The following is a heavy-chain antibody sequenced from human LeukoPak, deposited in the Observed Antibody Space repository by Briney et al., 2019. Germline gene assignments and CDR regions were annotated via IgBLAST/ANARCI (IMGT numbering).Heavy chain of an antibody. CDR2: IIPIFGTA. Sequence: ASVKVSCKASGGTFSSYAISWVRQAPGQGLEWMGRIIPIFGTANYAQKFQGRVTITTDESTSTAYMELSSLRSEDTAVYYCARSDYDSSGYYFDYWGQGTLVTVSS. V-gene: IGHV1-69*05. D-gene: IGHD3-22*01. J-gene: IGHJ4*02. CDR3: ARSDYDSSGYYFDY. CDR1: GGTFSSYA.